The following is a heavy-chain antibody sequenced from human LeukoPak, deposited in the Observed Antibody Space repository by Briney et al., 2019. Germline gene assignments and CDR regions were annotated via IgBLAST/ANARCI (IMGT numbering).Heavy chain of an antibody. D-gene: IGHD2-15*01. CDR2: IYYSGST. V-gene: IGHV4-59*01. CDR3: ARGVELPDY. CDR1: GGSISSYY. J-gene: IGHJ4*02. Sequence: ETLSLTCTVSGGSISSYYWSWIRQPPGKGLEWIGYIYYSGSTKYNPSLKSRVTISVDTSKNQFSLKVSSVTAADTAVYYCARGVELPDYWGQGTLVTVSS.